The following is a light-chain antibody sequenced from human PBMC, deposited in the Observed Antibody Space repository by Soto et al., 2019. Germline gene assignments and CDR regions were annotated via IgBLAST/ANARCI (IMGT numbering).Light chain of an antibody. CDR1: QDIAIY. J-gene: IGKJ1*01. CDR2: AAS. Sequence: IQLTQSPSSLSASVGDRVTITCRASQDIAIYLAWYQQKPGEAPKLLIYAASTLYGGVPSRFSGSGSGTDFALTITSLQAEDFAVYYCQQYGSSSWTFGQGTKVDIK. V-gene: IGKV1-9*01. CDR3: QQYGSSSWT.